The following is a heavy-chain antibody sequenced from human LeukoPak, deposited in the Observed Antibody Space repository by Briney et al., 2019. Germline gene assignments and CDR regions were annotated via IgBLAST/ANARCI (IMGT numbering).Heavy chain of an antibody. D-gene: IGHD5-12*01. V-gene: IGHV3-9*01. CDR1: GFTFDDYA. CDR3: AKASGDIVANTATL. J-gene: IGHJ4*02. Sequence: GGSERLSCAASGFTFDDYAMHWVRQAPGKGLEWVSGISWNSGSIGYADSVKGRFTISRDNAKNSLYLQMNSLRAEDTALYYCAKASGDIVANTATLWGQGTLVTVSS. CDR2: ISWNSGSI.